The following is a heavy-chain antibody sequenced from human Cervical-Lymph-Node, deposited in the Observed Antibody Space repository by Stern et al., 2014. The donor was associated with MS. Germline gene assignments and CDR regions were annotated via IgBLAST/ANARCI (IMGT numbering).Heavy chain of an antibody. V-gene: IGHV1-69*01. Sequence: VQLVESGAEVRKPGSSVKVTCKTSGGYFSSYSITWVRQAPGQGLEWMGGLIPVFGTPTYAQEVQDRVTITADESTRTAYMDLSSLRSDDTAVYYCARGTVTNCFDSWGQGTLVTVSS. CDR2: LIPVFGTP. D-gene: IGHD4-17*01. CDR1: GGYFSSYS. J-gene: IGHJ5*01. CDR3: ARGTVTNCFDS.